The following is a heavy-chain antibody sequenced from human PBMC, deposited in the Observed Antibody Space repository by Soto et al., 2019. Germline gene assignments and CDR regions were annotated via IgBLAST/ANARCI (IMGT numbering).Heavy chain of an antibody. CDR3: ARAIEDYSPEGYYYYMDV. D-gene: IGHD4-4*01. CDR1: GYTFTGYY. V-gene: IGHV1-2*04. Sequence: GASVKVSCKASGYTFTGYYMHWVRQAPGQGLEWMGWINPNSGGTNYAQKFQGWVTMTRDTSISTAYMELSRLRSDDTAVYYCARAIEDYSPEGYYYYMDVWGKGTTVTVSS. J-gene: IGHJ6*03. CDR2: INPNSGGT.